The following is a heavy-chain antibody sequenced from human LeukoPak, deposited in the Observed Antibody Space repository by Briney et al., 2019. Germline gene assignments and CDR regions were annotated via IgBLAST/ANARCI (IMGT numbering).Heavy chain of an antibody. CDR3: ARVTGYMTEDYFDY. CDR2: INHNGTT. Sequence: PSETLSLTCAVYGGSFSGYYWSWIRQPPGKGLEWIGEINHNGTTRFNPSLKSRVTNSVDTSKNQFSLRLSSVTAADTAVYYCARVTGYMTEDYFDYWGQGTLITVSS. CDR1: GGSFSGYY. D-gene: IGHD6-13*01. J-gene: IGHJ4*02. V-gene: IGHV4-34*01.